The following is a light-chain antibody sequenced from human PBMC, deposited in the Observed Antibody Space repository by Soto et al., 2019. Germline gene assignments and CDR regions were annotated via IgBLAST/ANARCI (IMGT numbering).Light chain of an antibody. J-gene: IGKJ1*01. CDR1: QGISSW. Sequence: DIQMTVSPSSLSASLGDRFTITCRASQGISSWLAWYQQKPGKAPKLLIYKASSLESGVPSRFSGSGSGTEFTLTISSLQPDDFATYYCQLYNSYSEAFGQGTKVDFK. CDR3: QLYNSYSEA. CDR2: KAS. V-gene: IGKV1-5*03.